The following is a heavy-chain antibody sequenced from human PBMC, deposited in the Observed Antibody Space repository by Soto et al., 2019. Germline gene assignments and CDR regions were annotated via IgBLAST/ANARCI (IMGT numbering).Heavy chain of an antibody. Sequence: SETLSLTCSVSGDSISTVDYFWAWVRQPPGQALEYIGYIYKSATTYYNPSFESRVAISLDTSKSQFSLNVTSLTAADTAVYFCARGRYCLTGRCFPNWFDSWGQGTLVTVS. V-gene: IGHV4-30-4*01. CDR1: GDSISTVDYF. CDR3: ARGRYCLTGRCFPNWFDS. J-gene: IGHJ5*01. CDR2: IYKSATT. D-gene: IGHD2-15*01.